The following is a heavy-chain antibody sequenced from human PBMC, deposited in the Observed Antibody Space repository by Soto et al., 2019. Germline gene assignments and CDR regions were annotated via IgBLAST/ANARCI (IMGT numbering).Heavy chain of an antibody. Sequence: GGSLRLSCAASGFTFSSYAMHWVRQAPGKGLEWVAAISYDGSNKYYADSVKGRFTISRDNSKNTLYLQMNSLRAEDTAVYYCARGTSSLTRFDYWGQGTPVTVSS. V-gene: IGHV3-30-3*01. CDR3: ARGTSSLTRFDY. D-gene: IGHD2-2*01. CDR1: GFTFSSYA. J-gene: IGHJ4*02. CDR2: ISYDGSNK.